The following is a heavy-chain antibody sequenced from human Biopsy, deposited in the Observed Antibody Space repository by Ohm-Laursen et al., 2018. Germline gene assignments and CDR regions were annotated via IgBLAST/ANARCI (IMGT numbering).Heavy chain of an antibody. Sequence: ILSLTWAVSGGSISSDWWSWIRQTPGKGLEWIGYVYYSGTTTYNPSLRSRVTISVDTSMNQISLRLQSVTAADTAIYYCTRATNSTGWPYYYFYGMDIWGQGTTVTVSS. D-gene: IGHD2/OR15-2a*01. CDR1: GGSISSDW. CDR3: TRATNSTGWPYYYFYGMDI. V-gene: IGHV4-59*01. CDR2: VYYSGTT. J-gene: IGHJ6*02.